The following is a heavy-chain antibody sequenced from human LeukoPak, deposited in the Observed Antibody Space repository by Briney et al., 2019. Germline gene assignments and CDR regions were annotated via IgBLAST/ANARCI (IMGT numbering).Heavy chain of an antibody. J-gene: IGHJ1*01. CDR2: IIPILGIA. Sequence: ASVKVSCKASGGTFSSYAISWVRQAPGQGLEWMGRIIPILGIANYAQKFQGRVTITADKSTSTAYMELSSLRSEDTAVYYCARDGQDFDWVGEVRYFQHWGQGTLVTVSS. CDR3: ARDGQDFDWVGEVRYFQH. V-gene: IGHV1-69*04. D-gene: IGHD3-9*01. CDR1: GGTFSSYA.